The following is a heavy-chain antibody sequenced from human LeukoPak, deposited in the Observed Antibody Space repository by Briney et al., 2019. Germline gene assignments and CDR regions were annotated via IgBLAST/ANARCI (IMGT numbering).Heavy chain of an antibody. CDR2: IIPIFGTA. CDR1: GYTFTGYY. Sequence: SVKVSRKASGYTFTGYYMHWVRQAPGQGLEWMGGIIPIFGTANYAQKFQGRVTITADESTSTAYMELSSLRSEDTAVYYCARATTGDYFDYWGQGTLVTVSS. CDR3: ARATTGDYFDY. J-gene: IGHJ4*02. D-gene: IGHD4-17*01. V-gene: IGHV1-69*13.